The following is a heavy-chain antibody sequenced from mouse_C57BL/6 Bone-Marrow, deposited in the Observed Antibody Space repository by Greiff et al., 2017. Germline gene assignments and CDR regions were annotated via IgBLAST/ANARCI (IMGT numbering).Heavy chain of an antibody. Sequence: LVESGAELVKPGASVKMSCKASGYTFTSYWITWVKQRPGQGLEWIGDIYPGSGSTNYNEKFKSKATLTVDTSSSTAYMQLSSLTSEDSAVYYCAYSSGAYWGQGTLVTVSA. J-gene: IGHJ3*01. D-gene: IGHD2-5*01. CDR3: AYSSGAY. CDR1: GYTFTSYW. V-gene: IGHV1-55*01. CDR2: IYPGSGST.